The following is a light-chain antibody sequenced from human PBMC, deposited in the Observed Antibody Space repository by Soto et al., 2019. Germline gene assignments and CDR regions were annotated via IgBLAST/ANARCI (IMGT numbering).Light chain of an antibody. CDR1: SSDVGSYNL. J-gene: IGLJ3*02. V-gene: IGLV2-14*02. CDR3: QAYDYSLTASV. Sequence: QSALTQPASVSGSPGQSITISCTGTSSDVGSYNLVSWYQQHPGKAPKVLIYEDSKRPSGVPERFSGSKSGTSASLAITGLQAEDEADYYCQAYDYSLTASVFGGGTKLTVL. CDR2: EDS.